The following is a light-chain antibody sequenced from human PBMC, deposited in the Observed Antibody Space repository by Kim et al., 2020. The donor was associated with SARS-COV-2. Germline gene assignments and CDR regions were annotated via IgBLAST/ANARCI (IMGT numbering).Light chain of an antibody. V-gene: IGKV1-5*03. J-gene: IGKJ2*01. CDR2: LAS. Sequence: DIQMTQSPSTLSASVGDRVTITCRASQTISTWLAWYQQKPGKAPKLLLYLASTLESGVPSRFSGSGSGTEFTLTIDSLQPDDFATYYCQPYIRFPYTFGQGTKLEI. CDR1: QTISTW. CDR3: QPYIRFPYT.